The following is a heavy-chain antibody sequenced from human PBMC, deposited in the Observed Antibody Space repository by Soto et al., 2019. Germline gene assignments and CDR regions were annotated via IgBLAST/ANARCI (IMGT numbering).Heavy chain of an antibody. CDR1: GFTFSTYA. J-gene: IGHJ4*02. V-gene: IGHV3-23*01. D-gene: IGHD6-19*01. CDR2: ISDDGDTM. Sequence: EVQLLESGGGLVQPGGSLRLSCAASGFTFSTYAMTWVRQAPGKGLEWVSAISDDGDTMYYADSVKGRSTISRDNSRTTLYLQMNSLRAEDTAVYYCAKDTPVSVGLVGRGYFDYWGQGILVTVSS. CDR3: AKDTPVSVGLVGRGYFDY.